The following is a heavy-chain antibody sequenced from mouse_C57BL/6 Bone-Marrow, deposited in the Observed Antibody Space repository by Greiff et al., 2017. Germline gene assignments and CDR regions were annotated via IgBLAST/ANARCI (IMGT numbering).Heavy chain of an antibody. CDR2: FYPGSGSI. Sequence: QVQLQQSGAELVQPGASVKLSCKASGYTFTEYSIHWVKQRPGQGLEWIGWFYPGSGSIKYNEKFKDKAPLTADKSSSTVYMELSRFTSRDAAVYVCARHEEGYDYDGGFAYWGQGTLVTVSA. V-gene: IGHV1-62-2*01. CDR3: ARHEEGYDYDGGFAY. J-gene: IGHJ3*01. CDR1: GYTFTEYS. D-gene: IGHD2-4*01.